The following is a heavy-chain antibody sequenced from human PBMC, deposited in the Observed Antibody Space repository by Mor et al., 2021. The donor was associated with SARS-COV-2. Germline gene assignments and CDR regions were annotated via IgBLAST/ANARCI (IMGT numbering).Heavy chain of an antibody. CDR3: ARGDYDILTGYFGFDY. D-gene: IGHD3-9*01. Sequence: GSNKYYADSVKGRFTISRDNSKNTLYLQMNSLRAEDTAVYYCARGDYDILTGYFGFDYW. J-gene: IGHJ4*01. CDR2: GSNK. V-gene: IGHV3-30*01.